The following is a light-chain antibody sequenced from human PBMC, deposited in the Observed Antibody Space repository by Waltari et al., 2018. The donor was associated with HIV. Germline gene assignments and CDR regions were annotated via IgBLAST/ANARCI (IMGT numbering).Light chain of an antibody. Sequence: QAVVTQEPSLTVSPGGTVTLTCASSTGPVTSGHCPYWFQRRPGQAPKTLLYDTSNRHSWTPARFSGSLLGDKAALTLTGAQCEDVADYICLLAFNGVVVFGGGTSLTV. CDR3: LLAFNGVVV. CDR2: DTS. CDR1: TGPVTSGHC. V-gene: IGLV7-46*01. J-gene: IGLJ2*01.